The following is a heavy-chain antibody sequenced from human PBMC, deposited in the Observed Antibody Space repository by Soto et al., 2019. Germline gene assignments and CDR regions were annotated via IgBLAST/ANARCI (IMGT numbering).Heavy chain of an antibody. CDR1: GGSVSSGSYY. CDR2: IYYSGST. V-gene: IGHV4-61*03. CDR3: ATDRLELRGYAFDI. D-gene: IGHD1-7*01. J-gene: IGHJ3*02. Sequence: QVQLQESGPGLVKPSETLSLTCTVSGGSVSSGSYYWSWIRQPPGKGLEWIGYIYYSGSTNYNPSLKRRVTISVHPSKNHFSLKLSSVTAADTAVYYCATDRLELRGYAFDIWGQGTMVTVSS.